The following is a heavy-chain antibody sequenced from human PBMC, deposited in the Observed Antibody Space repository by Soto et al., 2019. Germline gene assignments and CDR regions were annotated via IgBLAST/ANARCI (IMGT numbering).Heavy chain of an antibody. Sequence: TLVNPTQTLTLTCIFSGFSLRTSGVGVGWIRQPPGKALEWLGFIYWNDDKRYSPFLKSRLTITKDTSKNQVVLTMTNMDPVDTATYYCAKSGSSGWYGWFDPWGQGTLVTVSS. D-gene: IGHD6-19*01. V-gene: IGHV2-5*01. CDR3: AKSGSSGWYGWFDP. J-gene: IGHJ5*02. CDR1: GFSLRTSGVG. CDR2: IYWNDDK.